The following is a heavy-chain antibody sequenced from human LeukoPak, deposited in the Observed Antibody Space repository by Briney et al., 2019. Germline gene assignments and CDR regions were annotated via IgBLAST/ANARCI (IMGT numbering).Heavy chain of an antibody. Sequence: SETLSLTCAVSGYSISSGYYWGWIRQPPGKGLEWIGSIYHSGSTYYNPSLKSRVTISVDTSKNQFSLKLSSVTAAATAVYYCARVDRRWRTFDYWGQGTLVTVSS. V-gene: IGHV4-38-2*01. D-gene: IGHD5-24*01. CDR3: ARVDRRWRTFDY. CDR2: IYHSGST. J-gene: IGHJ4*02. CDR1: GYSISSGYY.